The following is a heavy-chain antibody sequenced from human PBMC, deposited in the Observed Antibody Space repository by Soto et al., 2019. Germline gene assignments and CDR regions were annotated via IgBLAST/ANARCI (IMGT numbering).Heavy chain of an antibody. Sequence: GESLKISCKGSGYSFTSYWIGWVRQTPGKGLEWMGIIYPGDSDTRYGPSFQGQVTLSADKSISTAYLQWSSLKASGTAMYYCARHPSIVVVPAAPRHYYGMDVWGQGTTVTVSS. V-gene: IGHV5-51*01. CDR3: ARHPSIVVVPAAPRHYYGMDV. CDR1: GYSFTSYW. D-gene: IGHD2-2*01. J-gene: IGHJ6*02. CDR2: IYPGDSDT.